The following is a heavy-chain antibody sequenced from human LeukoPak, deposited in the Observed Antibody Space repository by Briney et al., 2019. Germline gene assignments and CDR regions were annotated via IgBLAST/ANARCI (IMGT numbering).Heavy chain of an antibody. D-gene: IGHD1-7*01. CDR2: IGTAGDT. V-gene: IGHV3-13*01. J-gene: IGHJ4*02. CDR1: GFTFSSYD. Sequence: PGGSLRLSCAASGFTFSSYDMHWVRQATGKGLEWVSAIGTAGDTYYPGSVKGRFTISRENAKNSLYLQMSNLRTEDTALYYCAKLCDWNSIDYWGQGTLVTVSS. CDR3: AKLCDWNSIDY.